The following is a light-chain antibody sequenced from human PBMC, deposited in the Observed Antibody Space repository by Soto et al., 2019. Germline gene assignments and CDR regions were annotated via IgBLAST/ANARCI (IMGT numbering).Light chain of an antibody. CDR1: SSDVGRYNY. Sequence: QSALTQPPSVSGSPGQSVTISCTGTSSDVGRYNYVSWHQQPPGTAPKLMIYEVSNRPSGVPDRFSGSKSGNTASLTISGLQAEDEADDYCSASASSSTLIGGGTKLTVL. V-gene: IGLV2-18*02. CDR3: SASASSSTL. J-gene: IGLJ2*01. CDR2: EVS.